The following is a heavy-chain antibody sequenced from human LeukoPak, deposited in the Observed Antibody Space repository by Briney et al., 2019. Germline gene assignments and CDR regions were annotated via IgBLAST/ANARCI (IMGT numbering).Heavy chain of an antibody. CDR1: GFIFSDHD. CDR3: AREGRGYYGDFDY. CDR2: ISRSGTTK. J-gene: IGHJ4*02. D-gene: IGHD3-22*01. Sequence: PGGSLRLSCAASGFIFSDHDMDWIRQAPGKGLEWISYISRSGTTKYYADSVKGHFTISRDNADNSLYLQLNSLRAEDTAVYYCAREGRGYYGDFDYWGQGTLVTVSS. V-gene: IGHV3-11*01.